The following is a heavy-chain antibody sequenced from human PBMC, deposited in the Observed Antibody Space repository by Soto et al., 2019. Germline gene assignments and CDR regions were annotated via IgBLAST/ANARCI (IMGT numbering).Heavy chain of an antibody. CDR2: INPKSGGT. J-gene: IGHJ4*02. D-gene: IGHD1-26*01. V-gene: IGHV1-2*02. CDR3: ARDLATGGGSAGFDY. CDR1: GYTFTVYY. Sequence: ASVKVSCKASGYTFTVYYMHWVRQAPGQGLEWMGWINPKSGGTMYPQKFQGRVTMTWDTSISTAYMALTRLRSDDTAGYYCARDLATGGGSAGFDYWGQGTLVTVSS.